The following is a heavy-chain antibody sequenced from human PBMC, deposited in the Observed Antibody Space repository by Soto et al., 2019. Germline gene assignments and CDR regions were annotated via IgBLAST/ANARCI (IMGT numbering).Heavy chain of an antibody. D-gene: IGHD6-19*01. V-gene: IGHV3-7*03. CDR1: GFTFSSYW. CDR3: AHLMSGESSGWYDHDAFDI. CDR2: IKQDGSEK. Sequence: GGSLRLSCAASGFTFSSYWMSWVRQAPGKGLEWVANIKQDGSEKYYVDSVKGRFTISRDNAKNSLYLQMNSLRAEDTAVYYCAHLMSGESSGWYDHDAFDIWGQGTMVTVSS. J-gene: IGHJ3*02.